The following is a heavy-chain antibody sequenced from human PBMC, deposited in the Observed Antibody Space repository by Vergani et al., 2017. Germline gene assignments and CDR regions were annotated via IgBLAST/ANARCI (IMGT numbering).Heavy chain of an antibody. CDR2: IYRTGRT. J-gene: IGHJ4*02. Sequence: QVQLQESGPGLVKPSETLPLTCAVSGFSIDNGYYWDWIRQPPGKGLEWIGSIYRTGRTHFNPSLMRRVTISVDTSNNHFSLRLNSLTAADTAVYYCARRSGIVXDIVSGTQYFFDFWGQGTLVTVSS. D-gene: IGHD3-9*01. CDR3: ARRSGIVXDIVSGTQYFFDF. V-gene: IGHV4-38-2*01. CDR1: GFSIDNGYY.